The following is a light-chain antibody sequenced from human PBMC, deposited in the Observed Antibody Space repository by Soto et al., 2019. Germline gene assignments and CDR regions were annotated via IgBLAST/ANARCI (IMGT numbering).Light chain of an antibody. CDR3: QQCYSTPIT. V-gene: IGKV1-39*01. CDR1: QSISFY. CDR2: AAS. J-gene: IGKJ5*01. Sequence: DIQMTQAPSSLSASVGDRVTITCRASQSISFYLNWYQQKPGKAHKVLIYAASNLQSGVPSRFSGSGSGTDFTLTISSLQPEDFATYYCQQCYSTPITFGQGTRLEIK.